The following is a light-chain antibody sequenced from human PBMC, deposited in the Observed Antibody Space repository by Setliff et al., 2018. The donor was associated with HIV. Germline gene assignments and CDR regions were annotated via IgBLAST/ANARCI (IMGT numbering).Light chain of an antibody. CDR2: DVS. CDR3: CSYAGTYTYI. Sequence: QSALTQPRSVSGSPGRSVTLSCTGSSSDVGAYNYVSWYQQYPGKAPKLIIYDVSKRPSGVPDRFSGSKSGDTASLTISGLQSEDEADYYCCSYAGTYTYIFGSGTKVTVL. V-gene: IGLV2-11*01. CDR1: SSDVGAYNY. J-gene: IGLJ1*01.